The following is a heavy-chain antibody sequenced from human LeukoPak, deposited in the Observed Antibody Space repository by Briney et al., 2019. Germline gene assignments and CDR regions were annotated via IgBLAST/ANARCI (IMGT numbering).Heavy chain of an antibody. V-gene: IGHV3-15*01. CDR1: GFTFSNAW. D-gene: IGHD2-15*01. J-gene: IGHJ4*02. CDR2: IKNKTDGGTT. CDR3: TTDPGYCSGGSCYSDFYYFDY. Sequence: PGGSLRLSCAASGFTFSNAWMSWVRQAPGKGLEWVGRIKNKTDGGTTDYAAPVKGRFTISRDDSKNTLYLQMNSLKTEDTAVYYCTTDPGYCSGGSCYSDFYYFDYWGQGTLVTVSS.